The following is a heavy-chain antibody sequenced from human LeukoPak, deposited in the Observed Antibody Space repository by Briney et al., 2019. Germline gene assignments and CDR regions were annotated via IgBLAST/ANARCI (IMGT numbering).Heavy chain of an antibody. V-gene: IGHV3-21*01. J-gene: IGHJ3*02. Sequence: PGGSLRLSCAASGFTFSSYSTNWVRQAPGKGLEWVSSISSSSSYIYYADSVKGRFTISRDNAKNSLYLQMNSLRAEDTAVYYCARAGYCSGGSCYYRAFDIWGQGTMVTVSS. D-gene: IGHD2-15*01. CDR2: ISSSSSYI. CDR3: ARAGYCSGGSCYYRAFDI. CDR1: GFTFSSYS.